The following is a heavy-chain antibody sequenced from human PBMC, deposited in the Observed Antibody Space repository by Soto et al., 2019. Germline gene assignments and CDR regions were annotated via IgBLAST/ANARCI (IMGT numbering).Heavy chain of an antibody. CDR2: VFYSGST. J-gene: IGHJ5*02. CDR1: GGSVSSGGHY. Sequence: PSETLSLTCTVSGGSVSSGGHYWSWIRQPPGKGLEYIGYVFYSGSTNNNPSLKSRVTISVDTSKNQFSLKLSSVTAADTAVYYCARGWFDSGCHWFEPWGQGTQVTVSS. D-gene: IGHD1-26*01. CDR3: ARGWFDSGCHWFEP. V-gene: IGHV4-61*08.